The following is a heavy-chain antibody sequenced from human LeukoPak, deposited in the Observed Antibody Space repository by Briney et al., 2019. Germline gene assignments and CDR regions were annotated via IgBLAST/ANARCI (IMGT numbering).Heavy chain of an antibody. CDR3: ARAYDFWSGYYHPRFDP. Sequence: ASVKVPCKASGYTFTSYDINWVRQATGQGLEWMGWMNPNSGNTGYAQKFQGRVTITRNTSISTAYMELSSLRSEDTAVYYCARAYDFWSGYYHPRFDPWGQGTLVTVSS. V-gene: IGHV1-8*03. D-gene: IGHD3-3*01. J-gene: IGHJ5*02. CDR2: MNPNSGNT. CDR1: GYTFTSYD.